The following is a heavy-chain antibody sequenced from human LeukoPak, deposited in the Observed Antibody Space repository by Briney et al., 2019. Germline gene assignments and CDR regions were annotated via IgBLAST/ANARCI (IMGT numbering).Heavy chain of an antibody. D-gene: IGHD4-17*01. J-gene: IGHJ4*02. Sequence: GGSLRLSCAASGFTFDDYAMHWVRLAPGKGLEWVSGISYNSGNIGYADSVRGRFTISRDNAKKSLYLQMNSLRGEDTALYYCAKDKGDYGDLRYYFDYWGQGTLVTVSS. CDR3: AKDKGDYGDLRYYFDY. V-gene: IGHV3-9*01. CDR1: GFTFDDYA. CDR2: ISYNSGNI.